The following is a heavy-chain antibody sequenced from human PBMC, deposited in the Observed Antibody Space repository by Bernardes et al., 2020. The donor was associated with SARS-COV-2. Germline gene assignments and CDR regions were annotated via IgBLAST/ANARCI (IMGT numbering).Heavy chain of an antibody. CDR3: VRPPRCSVRTCYSWFDP. V-gene: IGHV3-66*03. CDR2: TGGYSQR. Sequence: GGSLRLSCATSGFNFRNNAMNRVRQAPRKGLAWVSGTGGYSQRWYADSVKGRFTISRDNARNTLYLQMNSLRVEDTAVYYSVRPPRCSVRTCYSWFDPWGQGTLVTVSS. J-gene: IGHJ5*02. D-gene: IGHD2-15*01. CDR1: GFNFRNNA.